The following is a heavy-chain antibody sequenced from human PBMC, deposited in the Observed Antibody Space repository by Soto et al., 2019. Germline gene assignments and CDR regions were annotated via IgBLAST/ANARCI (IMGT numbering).Heavy chain of an antibody. Sequence: ASVKVSCKASGGTFSSYAISWVRQAPGQGLEWMGGIIPIFGTANYAQKFQGRVTITADESTSTAYMELSSLRSEDTAVYYCARRGDGAYSSSWYWFDPWGQGTLVTVSS. CDR3: ARRGDGAYSSSWYWFDP. CDR2: IIPIFGTA. D-gene: IGHD6-13*01. CDR1: GGTFSSYA. V-gene: IGHV1-69*13. J-gene: IGHJ5*02.